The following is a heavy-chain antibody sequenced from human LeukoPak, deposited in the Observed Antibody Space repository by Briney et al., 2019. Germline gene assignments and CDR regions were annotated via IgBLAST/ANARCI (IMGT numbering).Heavy chain of an antibody. J-gene: IGHJ4*02. CDR1: GFTFSNYG. D-gene: IGHD3-9*01. CDR2: IWYDGSNK. Sequence: PGRSLRLSCAASGFTFSNYGMHWVRQAPGKGLEWVAVIWYDGSNKYYADSVKGRFTISRDNSKNTLYLQMNSLRAEDTAMYYCAKDMRTHIDILTGLGYFDYWGQGTLVTVSS. CDR3: AKDMRTHIDILTGLGYFDY. V-gene: IGHV3-33*03.